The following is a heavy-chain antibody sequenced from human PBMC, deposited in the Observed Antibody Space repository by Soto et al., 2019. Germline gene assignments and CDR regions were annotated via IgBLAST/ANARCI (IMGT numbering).Heavy chain of an antibody. D-gene: IGHD5-12*01. J-gene: IGHJ3*02. CDR2: FDPEDGET. Sequence: ASVEVSCKVSGYTLTELSMHWVREAPGKGLEWMGGFDPEDGETIYAQKFQGRVTMTEDTSTDTAYMELSSLRSEDTAVYYCAKRATNHDACDIWGQGTMVTVSS. CDR1: GYTLTELS. V-gene: IGHV1-24*01. CDR3: AKRATNHDACDI.